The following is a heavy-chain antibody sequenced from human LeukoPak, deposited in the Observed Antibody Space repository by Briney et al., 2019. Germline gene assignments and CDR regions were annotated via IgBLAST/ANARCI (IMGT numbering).Heavy chain of an antibody. D-gene: IGHD6-19*01. CDR1: GYSFTSYW. CDR3: ARIPHTVAGHFDY. Sequence: GESLKISCKGSGYSFTSYWIGWVRQMPGKDLEWMGIIYPGDSDTRYSPSFQGQVTISADKSISTAYLQWSSLKASGTAMYYCARIPHTVAGHFDYWGQGTLVTVSS. J-gene: IGHJ4*02. V-gene: IGHV5-51*01. CDR2: IYPGDSDT.